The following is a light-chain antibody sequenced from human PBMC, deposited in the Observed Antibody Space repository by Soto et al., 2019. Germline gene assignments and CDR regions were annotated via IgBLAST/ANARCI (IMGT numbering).Light chain of an antibody. J-gene: IGLJ2*01. CDR2: DVS. V-gene: IGLV2-11*01. CDR1: SSDVGGYNY. CDR3: CSYAGSYTLV. Sequence: ALTQPRSVSGSPGQSVTISCTGTSSDVGGYNYVSWYQQHPGKAPKLMIYDVSKRPSGVPDRFSGSKSGNTASLTISGLQAEDEADYYCCSYAGSYTLVFGGGAKVTVL.